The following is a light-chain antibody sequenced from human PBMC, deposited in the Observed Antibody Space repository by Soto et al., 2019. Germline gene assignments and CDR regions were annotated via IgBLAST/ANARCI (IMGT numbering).Light chain of an antibody. V-gene: IGKV1-5*01. CDR3: QQYNHYPWT. Sequence: IQMTQSPSTLSGSVGDRVTITCRASQSLSTWLAWYQQKSGKAPQLLIYDASSLESGVPSRFSGSGSGTEFTLTISSLQPDDFATYYCQQYNHYPWTFGQGTKVDIK. J-gene: IGKJ1*01. CDR1: QSLSTW. CDR2: DAS.